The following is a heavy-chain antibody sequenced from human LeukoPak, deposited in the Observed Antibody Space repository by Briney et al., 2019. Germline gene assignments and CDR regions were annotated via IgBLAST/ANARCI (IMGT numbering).Heavy chain of an antibody. D-gene: IGHD6-19*01. J-gene: IGHJ4*02. CDR3: ARRSSGWYGESY. Sequence: SETLSLTCTVSGGSITNYYWSWIRQPPGKGLEWIGFSYYNGNTNYNPSLKSRVTISVDTSKNQFSLKLSSVTAADTAVYYCARRSSGWYGESYWGQGTLVTVSS. CDR1: GGSITNYY. CDR2: SYYNGNT. V-gene: IGHV4-59*12.